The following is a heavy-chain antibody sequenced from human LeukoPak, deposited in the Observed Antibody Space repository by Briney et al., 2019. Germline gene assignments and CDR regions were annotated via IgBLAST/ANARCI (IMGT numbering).Heavy chain of an antibody. D-gene: IGHD2-2*01. J-gene: IGHJ4*02. V-gene: IGHV4-39*01. CDR1: GGSIIIDNYY. CDR2: MSYAGHT. Sequence: SETLSLTCTVSGGSIIIDNYYWSWIRQPPEKGLLWIGSMSYAGHTYYNPSLQSRVTMSVDTSKNQFSLNLASVTAADTAVYYCARLIIVPAAARSEFDYWGQGTLVTVSS. CDR3: ARLIIVPAAARSEFDY.